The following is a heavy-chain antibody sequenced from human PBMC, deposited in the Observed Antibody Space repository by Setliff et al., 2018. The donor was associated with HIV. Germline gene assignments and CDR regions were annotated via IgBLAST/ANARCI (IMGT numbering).Heavy chain of an antibody. J-gene: IGHJ4*02. CDR3: ATDGIGGWLRPMPDY. Sequence: SVKVSCKASGGTFNSYAITWVRQAPGQGLEWMGGVIPRSGTAYHAQVRDRVTLTEDTSTGTAYMELSGLRSEDTAVYYCATDGIGGWLRPMPDYWGQGTQVTVSS. V-gene: IGHV1-69*06. CDR2: VIPRSGTA. CDR1: GGTFNSYA. D-gene: IGHD5-12*01.